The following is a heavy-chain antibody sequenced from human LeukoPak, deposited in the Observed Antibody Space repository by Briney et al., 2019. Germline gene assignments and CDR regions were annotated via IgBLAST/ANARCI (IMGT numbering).Heavy chain of an antibody. J-gene: IGHJ4*02. Sequence: SETLSLTCAVSGGSISSGDFPWSWIRQPPGKGLEWIGYIFHTGHTFYNPSLKSRVTTSVDMSKNQLSLRLTSVTAADTAVYYCARGFYGAGSHFDYWGQGTLVTVSS. CDR2: IFHTGHT. V-gene: IGHV4-30-2*01. D-gene: IGHD3-10*01. CDR1: GGSISSGDFP. CDR3: ARGFYGAGSHFDY.